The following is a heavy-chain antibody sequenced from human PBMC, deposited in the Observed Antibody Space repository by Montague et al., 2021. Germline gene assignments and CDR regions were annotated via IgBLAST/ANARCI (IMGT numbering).Heavy chain of an antibody. V-gene: IGHV4-30-4*01. D-gene: IGHD3-22*01. CDR2: IFYGGAT. CDR1: GGSISSGDYY. Sequence: SETLSLTCSVSGGSISSGDYYWTWVRQSPGKGLEWIGLIFYGGATYYNPSLRGRVVISEDKSTNQFSLRLTSVTAADTAIYYCGRVEYYYDSSTENGRDFWGQGTLTTVSS. J-gene: IGHJ4*02. CDR3: GRVEYYYDSSTENGRDF.